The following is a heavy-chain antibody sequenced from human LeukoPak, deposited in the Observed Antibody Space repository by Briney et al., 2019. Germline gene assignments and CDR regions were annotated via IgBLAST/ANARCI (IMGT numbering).Heavy chain of an antibody. CDR1: GYTFTGYY. D-gene: IGHD3-10*01. J-gene: IGHJ5*02. Sequence: WASVKVSCKASGYTFTGYYMHWVRQAPGQGLEWMGWINPNSGGTNYAQKFQGRVTMTRDTSISTAYMELSRLRSDDTAVYYCARSMVRGVIRGNWFDPWGQGTLVTVSS. CDR2: INPNSGGT. CDR3: ARSMVRGVIRGNWFDP. V-gene: IGHV1-2*02.